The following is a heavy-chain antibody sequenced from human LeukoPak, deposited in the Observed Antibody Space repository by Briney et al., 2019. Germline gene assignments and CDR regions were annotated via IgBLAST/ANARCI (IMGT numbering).Heavy chain of an antibody. V-gene: IGHV3-21*01. D-gene: IGHD4-17*01. Sequence: GGSLRLSCAASGFTFSSYSMNWVRQAPGKGLEWVSSISSSSSYIYYADSVKGRLTISRDNAKNSLYLQMNSLRAEDTAVYYCARDTLVYADSPDAFDIWGQGTMVTVSS. CDR1: GFTFSSYS. CDR3: ARDTLVYADSPDAFDI. CDR2: ISSSSSYI. J-gene: IGHJ3*02.